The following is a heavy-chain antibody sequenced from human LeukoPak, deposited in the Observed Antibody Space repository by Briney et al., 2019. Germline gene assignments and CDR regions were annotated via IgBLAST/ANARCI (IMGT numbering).Heavy chain of an antibody. Sequence: SSETLSLTCTVSGASISSGSYYWSWIRQPAGKGLEWIGRISSTGRTDYNPSLTSRVTISVDTSKNQLSMKLSSVTAADTAVYYCAKGAGPPWFDPWGQGTLVTVSS. V-gene: IGHV4-61*02. J-gene: IGHJ5*02. CDR1: GASISSGSYY. CDR3: AKGAGPPWFDP. CDR2: ISSTGRT. D-gene: IGHD6-19*01.